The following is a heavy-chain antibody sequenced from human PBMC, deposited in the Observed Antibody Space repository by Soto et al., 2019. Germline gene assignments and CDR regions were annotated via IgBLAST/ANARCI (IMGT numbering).Heavy chain of an antibody. CDR2: IYSGGAT. Sequence: GGSLRLSCAAAGFSVSTSHISWVRQAPGKGLEWVSVIYSGGATHYAVSVKGRFIISRDKSKNTLYLQMNSLRAEDTAVYYCARDPVLAFVAAYYFDYWGQGT. D-gene: IGHD6-19*01. CDR1: GFSVSTSH. CDR3: ARDPVLAFVAAYYFDY. V-gene: IGHV3-53*05. J-gene: IGHJ4*02.